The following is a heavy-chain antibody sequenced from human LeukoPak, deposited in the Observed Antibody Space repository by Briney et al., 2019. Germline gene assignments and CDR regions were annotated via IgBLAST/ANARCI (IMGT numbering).Heavy chain of an antibody. Sequence: SVTLSLTCAVYGGSFSGYYWSWIRQPPGKGLEWIGEVNHSGSTNYNPSLKSRVTISVDTSKNQFSLKLSSVTAADTAVYYCARHGCSSTSCSSWGIDYWGQGTLVTVSS. CDR3: ARHGCSSTSCSSWGIDY. CDR2: VNHSGST. J-gene: IGHJ4*02. D-gene: IGHD2-2*01. CDR1: GGSFSGYY. V-gene: IGHV4-34*01.